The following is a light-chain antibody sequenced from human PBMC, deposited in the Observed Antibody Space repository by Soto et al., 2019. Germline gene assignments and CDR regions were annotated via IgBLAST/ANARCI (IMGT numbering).Light chain of an antibody. CDR1: SSNIGSNA. J-gene: IGLJ1*01. CDR3: AAWDDSLNGHYV. V-gene: IGLV1-44*01. CDR2: SNN. Sequence: QPVLPQPPSTSGTPGQRVTISCSGSSSNIGSNAVHWYQQLPGAAPKLLIYSNNQRPSGVPDRFSGSKSGTSASLAISRLQSEDEADYYCAAWDDSLNGHYVFGSGTKLTVL.